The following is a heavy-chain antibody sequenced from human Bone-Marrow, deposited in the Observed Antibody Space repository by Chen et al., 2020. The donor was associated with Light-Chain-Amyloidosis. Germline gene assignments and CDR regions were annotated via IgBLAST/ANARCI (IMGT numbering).Heavy chain of an antibody. D-gene: IGHD3-9*01. CDR3: AKDISYDDILPGYPADAFDI. Sequence: EVQLVESGGGLLQRGGSLRLSCAASGFAFSSYAMSWVRQAPGKGREWVSTISGSGGSRYYGDSVKCRLTISRDNSKNALFLQRISLRAEDTAVYYCAKDISYDDILPGYPADAFDIWGQGTMVTVSS. V-gene: IGHV3-23*04. CDR2: ISGSGGSR. J-gene: IGHJ3*02. CDR1: GFAFSSYA.